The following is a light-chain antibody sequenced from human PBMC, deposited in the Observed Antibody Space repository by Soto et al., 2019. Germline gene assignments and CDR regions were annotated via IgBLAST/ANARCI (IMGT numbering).Light chain of an antibody. CDR2: EVS. CDR3: MQSIQLPIT. V-gene: IGKV2D-29*01. J-gene: IGKJ4*01. Sequence: DVLLPQPPRSLSVTPGHPASTSCKSSQSLLYSEGRTYVYWYLQKPGQPPQLLIHEVSNRFSGVPDRFSGSGSGTDFTLKISRVEAEDVGVYYCMQSIQLPITFGGGTNVEIK. CDR1: QSLLYSEGRTY.